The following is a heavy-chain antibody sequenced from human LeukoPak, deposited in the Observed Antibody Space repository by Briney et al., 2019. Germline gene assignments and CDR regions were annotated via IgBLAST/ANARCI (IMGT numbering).Heavy chain of an antibody. CDR2: IYYSGST. Sequence: PSETLSLTCTVSGGSVSSGTYYWSWIRQPPGKGLEWLGYIYYSGSTNYNPSLKSRVTISVDTSKNQFSLKLSSVTAADTAVYYCAREVVPAAMWFDPWGQGTLVTVSS. CDR3: AREVVPAAMWFDP. CDR1: GGSVSSGTYY. J-gene: IGHJ5*02. D-gene: IGHD2-2*01. V-gene: IGHV4-61*01.